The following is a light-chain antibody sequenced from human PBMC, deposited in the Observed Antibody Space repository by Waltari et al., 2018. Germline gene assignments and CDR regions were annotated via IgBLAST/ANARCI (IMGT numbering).Light chain of an antibody. J-gene: IGLJ3*02. CDR3: QSADSSGPYRV. CDR2: KDT. V-gene: IGLV3-25*03. Sequence: SYELTQPPSVSVSPGQTARITCSADALPNQNAHWYQQKPGQAPVLVIYKDTERPSGIPERFSGSNSGTTVTLTISGVQAEDEADYYCQSADSSGPYRVFGGGTKLTVL. CDR1: ALPNQN.